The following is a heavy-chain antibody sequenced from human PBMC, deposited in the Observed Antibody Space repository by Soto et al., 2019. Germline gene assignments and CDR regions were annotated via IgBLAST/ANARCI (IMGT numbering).Heavy chain of an antibody. CDR2: INHSGST. J-gene: IGHJ6*02. V-gene: IGHV4-34*01. D-gene: IGHD3-9*01. Sequence: SETLSLTCAVYGGSFSGYYWSWIRQPPGKGLEWIGEINHSGSTNYNPSLKSRVTISVDTSKNQFSLKLSSVTAADTAVYYCARLGRDYDILTGYFYYYYGMDVWGQGTTVTV. CDR1: GGSFSGYY. CDR3: ARLGRDYDILTGYFYYYYGMDV.